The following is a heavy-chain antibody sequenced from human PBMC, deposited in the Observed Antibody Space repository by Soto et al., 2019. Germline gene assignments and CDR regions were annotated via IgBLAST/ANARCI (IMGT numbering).Heavy chain of an antibody. D-gene: IGHD6-19*01. CDR1: GFTFSSYG. V-gene: IGHV3-30*18. Sequence: GGSLRLSCAASGFTFSSYGMHWVRQAPGKGLEWVAVISYDGSNKYYADSVKGRFTISRDNSKNTLYLQMNSLRAEDTDVYYCAKVGYSRGWSFDYWGQGTLVTVSS. J-gene: IGHJ4*02. CDR2: ISYDGSNK. CDR3: AKVGYSRGWSFDY.